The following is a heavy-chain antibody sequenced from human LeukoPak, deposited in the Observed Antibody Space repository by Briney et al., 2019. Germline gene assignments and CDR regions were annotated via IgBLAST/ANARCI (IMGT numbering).Heavy chain of an antibody. J-gene: IGHJ6*03. CDR1: GGAISSYY. Sequence: SETLSLTCTVSGGAISSYYWSWIRQPPGKGLEWIGYLSYSGITNYNPSLKSRVTLSVDTSKKQFSLKLTSVTAADTAMYYCARIGYCSGGSCYNYMDVWGKGTTVTVSS. CDR3: ARIGYCSGGSCYNYMDV. CDR2: LSYSGIT. V-gene: IGHV4-59*01. D-gene: IGHD2-15*01.